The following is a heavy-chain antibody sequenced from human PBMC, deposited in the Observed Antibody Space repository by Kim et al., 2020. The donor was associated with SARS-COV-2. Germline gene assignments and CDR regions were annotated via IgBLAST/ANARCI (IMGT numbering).Heavy chain of an antibody. CDR1: GGSISSYY. J-gene: IGHJ4*02. V-gene: IGHV4-59*13. CDR3: ARVAARPYLCFDY. D-gene: IGHD6-6*01. CDR2: IYYSEST. Sequence: SETLSLTCTVSGGSISSYYWSWIRQPPGKGLEWIGYIYYSESTNYNPSLKSRVTISVDTSKNQFSLKLSSVTAADTAVYYCARVAARPYLCFDYWGQGTLVTVSS.